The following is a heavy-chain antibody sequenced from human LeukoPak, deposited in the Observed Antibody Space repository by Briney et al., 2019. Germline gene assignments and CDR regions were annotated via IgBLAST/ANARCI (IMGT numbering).Heavy chain of an antibody. V-gene: IGHV3-23*01. CDR2: FSGSGGST. Sequence: GGSLRLSCAASGFIFSNYAMSWVRQAPGKGLQWVSAFSGSGGSTYYAHSVKGRFTISRDNSKNTVYLQMNSLRAEDTAVYFCARDLGTNDAFDIWGQGTMLTVSS. J-gene: IGHJ3*02. D-gene: IGHD7-27*01. CDR1: GFIFSNYA. CDR3: ARDLGTNDAFDI.